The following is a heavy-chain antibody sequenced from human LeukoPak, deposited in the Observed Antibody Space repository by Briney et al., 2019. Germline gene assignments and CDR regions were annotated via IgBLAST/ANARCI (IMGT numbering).Heavy chain of an antibody. CDR3: AKDRVSYNWFDP. J-gene: IGHJ5*02. Sequence: GGSLRLSCAASGFTVSSNYMSWVRQAPGKGLEWVSAISGSGGSTYYADSVKGRFTISRDNSKNTLYLQMNSLRAEDTAVYYCAKDRVSYNWFDPWGQGTLVTVSS. D-gene: IGHD2-2*01. CDR2: ISGSGGST. V-gene: IGHV3-23*01. CDR1: GFTVSSNY.